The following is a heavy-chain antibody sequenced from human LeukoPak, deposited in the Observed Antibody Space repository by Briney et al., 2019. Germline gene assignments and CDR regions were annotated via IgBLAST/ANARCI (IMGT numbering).Heavy chain of an antibody. D-gene: IGHD6-13*01. V-gene: IGHV1-24*01. CDR1: GYTLTELS. CDR3: ARPVYSSSWYPYYYYGMDV. Sequence: ASVKVSCKVSGYTLTELSMHWVRQAPGKGLEWMGGFDPEDGETIYAQKFQGRVTMTEDTSTDTAYMELTSLRSDDTAVYYCARPVYSSSWYPYYYYGMDVWGQGTTVTVSS. CDR2: FDPEDGET. J-gene: IGHJ6*02.